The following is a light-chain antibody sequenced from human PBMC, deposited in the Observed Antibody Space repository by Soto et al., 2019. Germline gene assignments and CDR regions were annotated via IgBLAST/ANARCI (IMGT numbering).Light chain of an antibody. CDR1: QSVSSSY. Sequence: ETVLTQSPGTLSLSPGESATLSCRAGQSVSSSYLAWYQQKPGQAPRLLIYGASSRATGIPDRFSGSGSGTDLPLTISRLEPEDFAVYFCQHYGRSPPSWTFGQGTKVEIK. CDR3: QHYGRSPPSWT. J-gene: IGKJ1*01. V-gene: IGKV3-20*01. CDR2: GAS.